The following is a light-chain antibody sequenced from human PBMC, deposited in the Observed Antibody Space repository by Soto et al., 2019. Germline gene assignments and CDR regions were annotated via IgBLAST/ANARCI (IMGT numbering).Light chain of an antibody. CDR2: DVS. Sequence: QSALTQPRSVSGSPGQSVTISCTGTSSDVGGYNYVSWYQQHPGKAPKLMIYDVSKRPSGVPDRFSGSKSGNTASLTNSGLQAEDEADYYCCSFAGSYTLGVFGTVTKLTVL. V-gene: IGLV2-11*01. CDR3: CSFAGSYTLGV. CDR1: SSDVGGYNY. J-gene: IGLJ1*01.